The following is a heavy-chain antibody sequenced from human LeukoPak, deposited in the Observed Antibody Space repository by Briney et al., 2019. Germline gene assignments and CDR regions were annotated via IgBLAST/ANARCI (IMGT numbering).Heavy chain of an antibody. V-gene: IGHV3-11*04. CDR2: ISSSGSTI. CDR3: ARDTNVDIVATIGYTSY. J-gene: IGHJ4*02. D-gene: IGHD5-12*01. CDR1: GFTFNNYY. Sequence: PGGSLRLSCAASGFTFNNYYMSWIRQAPGKGLEWVSYISSSGSTIYYADSVKGRFTISRDNAKNSLYLQMNSLRAEDTAVYYCARDTNVDIVATIGYTSYWGQGTLVTVSS.